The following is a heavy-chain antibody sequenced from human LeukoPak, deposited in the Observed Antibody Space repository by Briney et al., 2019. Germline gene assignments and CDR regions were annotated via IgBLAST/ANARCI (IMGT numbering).Heavy chain of an antibody. CDR1: GFTFSMYW. CDR3: ARVAYCGGDCYSTDY. J-gene: IGHJ4*02. CDR2: INSNGSST. Sequence: GGSLRLSCAASGFTFSMYWMHWVRQAPGKGLVWVSRINSNGSSTSYADSVKGRFTISRDNAKNTLYLLMNSLRAEDTAVYYCARVAYCGGDCYSTDYWGQGTLVTVSS. D-gene: IGHD2-21*02. V-gene: IGHV3-74*01.